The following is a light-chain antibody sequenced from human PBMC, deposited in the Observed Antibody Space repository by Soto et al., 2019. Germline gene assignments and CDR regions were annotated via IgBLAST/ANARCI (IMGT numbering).Light chain of an antibody. CDR3: QTWGTGIVV. CDR2: LNSDGSH. J-gene: IGLJ2*01. CDR1: SGHSSYA. V-gene: IGLV4-69*01. Sequence: QPVLTQSPSASASLGASVKLTCTLSSGHSSYAIAWHQQQPEKGPRYLMKLNSDGSHSKGDGIPDRFSGSSSGAERYLTISSRRSEDEADYYCQTWGTGIVVFGGGTKLTVL.